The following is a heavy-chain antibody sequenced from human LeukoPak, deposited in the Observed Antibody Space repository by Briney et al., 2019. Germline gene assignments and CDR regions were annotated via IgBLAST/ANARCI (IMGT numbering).Heavy chain of an antibody. V-gene: IGHV3-48*03. CDR3: ARLHRDNYNWDDS. J-gene: IGHJ4*02. CDR1: GITLRSSE. Sequence: GGSLRLSCVVSGITLRSSEMNWVRRAPGKGLEWLSYIGSSGTTKYYADSVKGRFTISRDNDRNSLYLQMNSLRAEDTAVYYCARLHRDNYNWDDSWGQGTLVTVSS. CDR2: IGSSGTTK. D-gene: IGHD5-24*01.